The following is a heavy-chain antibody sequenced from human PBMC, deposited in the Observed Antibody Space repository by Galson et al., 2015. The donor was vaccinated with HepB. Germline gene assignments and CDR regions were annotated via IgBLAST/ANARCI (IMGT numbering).Heavy chain of an antibody. CDR2: IRYDGSNK. CDR3: AKPMVRGPAGDPDY. Sequence: SLRLSCAASGFTFSSYGMHWVRQAPGKGLEWVAFIRYDGSNKYYADSVKGRFTISRDNSKNTLYLQMNSLRAEDTAVYYCAKPMVRGPAGDPDYWGQGALVTVSS. D-gene: IGHD3-10*01. CDR1: GFTFSSYG. J-gene: IGHJ4*02. V-gene: IGHV3-30*02.